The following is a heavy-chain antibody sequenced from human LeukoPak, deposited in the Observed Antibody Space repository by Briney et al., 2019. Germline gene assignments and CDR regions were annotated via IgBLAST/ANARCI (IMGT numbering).Heavy chain of an antibody. J-gene: IGHJ4*02. CDR1: GFAVSSNY. CDR3: AKDRGDSGSYFGLHYFDY. V-gene: IGHV3-53*01. D-gene: IGHD1-26*01. CDR2: IYSGGNT. Sequence: QSGGSLRLSCAASGFAVSSNYMSWVRQAPGKGLEWVSVIYSGGNTYYADSVKGRFTISRDNSKNTLYLQMNSLRAEDTAVYYCAKDRGDSGSYFGLHYFDYWGQGTLVTVSS.